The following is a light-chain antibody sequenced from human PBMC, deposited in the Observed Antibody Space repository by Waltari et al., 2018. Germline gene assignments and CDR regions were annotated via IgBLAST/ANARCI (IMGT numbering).Light chain of an antibody. Sequence: QSVLTQPPSASGTPGQRVTLSCSGSSSNIGSNYVYWYQQLPGTAPKLLIYKNNQRPSGVPDRFSGSKSGTSASLAISGLRSEDEADYSCAAWDDSLSGVVFGGGTKLTVL. V-gene: IGLV1-47*01. CDR3: AAWDDSLSGVV. CDR2: KNN. J-gene: IGLJ2*01. CDR1: SSNIGSNY.